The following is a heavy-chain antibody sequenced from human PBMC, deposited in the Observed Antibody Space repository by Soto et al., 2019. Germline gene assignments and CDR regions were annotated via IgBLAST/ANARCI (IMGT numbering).Heavy chain of an antibody. CDR3: VSLYYYSLTQYFDY. V-gene: IGHV3-30-3*01. CDR2: ISFDGINK. J-gene: IGHJ4*02. D-gene: IGHD3-16*01. Sequence: GGSLRLSCAASGFTFSSYGMHWVRQAPGKGLEWVAFISFDGINKYYADSVKGRFTISRDNSKNTLFLQMSSLRAEDTALYYYVSLYYYSLTQYFDYWGQGTLVTVSS. CDR1: GFTFSSYG.